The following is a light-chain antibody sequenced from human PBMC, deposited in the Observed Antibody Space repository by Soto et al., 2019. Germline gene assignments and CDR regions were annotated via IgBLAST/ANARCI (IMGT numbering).Light chain of an antibody. J-gene: IGKJ5*01. CDR2: DTS. CDR1: QSVGTF. V-gene: IGKV3-11*01. CDR3: QHRSNWPPG. Sequence: EVVLTQSPATLSFSPGERATLSCRASQSVGTFLGWYQQKPGQVPRLLIYDTSKRATGIPARFSGSGSGTDFFLTISSLAPEDFAVYYCQHRSNWPPGFGQGTRLEIK.